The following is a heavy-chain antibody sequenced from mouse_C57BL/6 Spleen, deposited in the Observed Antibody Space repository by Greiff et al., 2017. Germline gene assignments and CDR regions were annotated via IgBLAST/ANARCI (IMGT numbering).Heavy chain of an antibody. CDR2: IDPENGDT. CDR1: GFNIKDDY. D-gene: IGHD1-1*01. CDR3: TTFITTVYFDY. J-gene: IGHJ2*01. Sequence: EVHLVESGAELVRPGASVKLSCTASGFNIKDDYMHWVKQRPEQGLEWIGWIDPENGDTEYASKFQGKATITADTSSNTAYLQLSSLTSEDTAVYYCTTFITTVYFDYWGQGTTLTVSS. V-gene: IGHV14-4*01.